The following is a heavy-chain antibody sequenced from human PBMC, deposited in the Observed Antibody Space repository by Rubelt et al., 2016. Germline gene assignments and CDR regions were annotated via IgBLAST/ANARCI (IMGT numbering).Heavy chain of an antibody. V-gene: IGHV4-59*01. J-gene: IGHJ4*02. Sequence: GYIYYSGSTNYNPSLKSRVTISVDTSKNQFSLKLSSVTAADTAVYYCARDDSAIYDSSGYYSAPSYFFDYWGQGTPITVSS. CDR2: IYYSGST. CDR3: ARDDSAIYDSSGYYSAPSYFFDY. D-gene: IGHD3-22*01.